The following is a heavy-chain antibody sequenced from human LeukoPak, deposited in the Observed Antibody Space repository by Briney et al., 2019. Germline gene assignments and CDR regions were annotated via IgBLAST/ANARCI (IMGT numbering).Heavy chain of an antibody. CDR3: ARDPRAGYYSDY. CDR1: GYTFTSYG. V-gene: IGHV1-18*01. J-gene: IGHJ4*02. CDR2: ISAYNGNT. Sequence: GASVKVSCKASGYTFTSYGISWVRQAPGQGLEWMGWISAYNGNTNYAQKLQGRGTMTTDTSTRTAYMELRSLRSDDTAVYYCARDPRAGYYSDYWGQGTLVTVSS. D-gene: IGHD3-22*01.